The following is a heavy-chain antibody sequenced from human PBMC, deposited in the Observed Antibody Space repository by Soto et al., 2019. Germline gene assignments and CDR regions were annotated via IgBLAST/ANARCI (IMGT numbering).Heavy chain of an antibody. D-gene: IGHD3-9*01. CDR1: GFTFSSYE. CDR3: ARDGRYFDWLLPNDY. Sequence: EVQLVESGGGLVQPGGSLRLSCAASGFTFSSYEMNWVRQAPGKGLEWVSYISSSGSTIYYADSVKGRFTISRDNAKNSLYLQMKSLRAEDTAVYYCARDGRYFDWLLPNDYWGQGTLVTVSS. J-gene: IGHJ4*02. V-gene: IGHV3-48*03. CDR2: ISSSGSTI.